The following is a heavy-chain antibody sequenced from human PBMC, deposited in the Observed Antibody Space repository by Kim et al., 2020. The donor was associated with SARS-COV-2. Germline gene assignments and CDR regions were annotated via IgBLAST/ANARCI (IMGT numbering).Heavy chain of an antibody. V-gene: IGHV1-18*01. J-gene: IGHJ3*02. CDR2: ISAYNGNT. Sequence: ASVKVSCKASGYTFTSYGISWVRQAPGQGLEWMGWISAYNGNTNYAQKLQGRVTMTTDTSTSTAYMELRSLRSDDTAVYYCAREIPYSSGWYGTHFLNQSPDAFDIWGQGTMVTVSS. D-gene: IGHD6-19*01. CDR3: AREIPYSSGWYGTHFLNQSPDAFDI. CDR1: GYTFTSYG.